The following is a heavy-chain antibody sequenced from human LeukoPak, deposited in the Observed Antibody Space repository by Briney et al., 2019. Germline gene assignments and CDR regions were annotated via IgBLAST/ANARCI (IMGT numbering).Heavy chain of an antibody. V-gene: IGHV3-7*01. CDR1: GFTFSSYW. CDR2: IKQDGSEK. J-gene: IGHJ5*02. D-gene: IGHD1-26*01. Sequence: GGSLRLSCAASGFTFSSYWMSWVRQAPGKGLEWVANIKQDGSEKYYVDSVKGRFTISRDNAKNSLYLQMNSLRAEDTAVYYCARRIVGATRNNWFDPWGQGTLVTVSP. CDR3: ARRIVGATRNNWFDP.